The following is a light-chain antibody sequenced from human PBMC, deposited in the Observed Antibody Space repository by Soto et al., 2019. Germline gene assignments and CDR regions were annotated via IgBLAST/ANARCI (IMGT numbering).Light chain of an antibody. V-gene: IGLV2-14*01. Sequence: QSALTQPASVSGSPGQSITISCTGTSSDVGDYNYDSWYQQHPGKAPKLMIYEVSNRPSGISNRFSGSKSGNTASLTISGLQVEDEADYYCSSYTTSRIWVFGGGTKLTVL. CDR2: EVS. CDR1: SSDVGDYNY. J-gene: IGLJ3*02. CDR3: SSYTTSRIWV.